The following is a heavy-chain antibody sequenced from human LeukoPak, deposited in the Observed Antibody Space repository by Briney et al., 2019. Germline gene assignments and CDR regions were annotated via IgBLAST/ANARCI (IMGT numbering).Heavy chain of an antibody. D-gene: IGHD1-26*01. Sequence: HGESLKISCKGSGYSFTSYWIGWVRQMPGKGLEWMGIIYPGDSETRYGPSFQGQVTISADNAISTAYLQWSSLKASDTAMYYCSRRANGAPVFDYWGQGTLVTVSS. J-gene: IGHJ4*02. CDR2: IYPGDSET. CDR3: SRRANGAPVFDY. V-gene: IGHV5-51*01. CDR1: GYSFTSYW.